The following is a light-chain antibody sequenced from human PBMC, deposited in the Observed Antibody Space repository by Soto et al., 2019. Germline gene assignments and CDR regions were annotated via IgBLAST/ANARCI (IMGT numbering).Light chain of an antibody. J-gene: IGKJ5*01. CDR2: GAS. CDR1: QSVSSSY. Sequence: EIVLTQSPGTLSLSPGEIATLSFSASQSVSSSYLAWYQQKPGQAPRLLIYGASSRATGIPDRFSGSGSGTDFTLTISRLEPEDFAVYYCQQYGSPITFGQGTRLEIK. CDR3: QQYGSPIT. V-gene: IGKV3-20*01.